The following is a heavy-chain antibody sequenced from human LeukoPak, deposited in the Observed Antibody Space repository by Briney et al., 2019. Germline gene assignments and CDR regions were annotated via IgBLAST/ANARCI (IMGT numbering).Heavy chain of an antibody. J-gene: IGHJ4*02. CDR1: GGSISSSSYY. V-gene: IGHV4-39*07. CDR3: ARAYDSSSWSPFDY. Sequence: SETLSLTCTVSGGSISSSSYYWGWIRQPPGKGLEWIGSIYYSGSTYYNPSLKSRVTISVDRSKNQFSLKLSSVTAADTAVYYCARAYDSSSWSPFDYWGQGTLVTVSS. D-gene: IGHD6-13*01. CDR2: IYYSGST.